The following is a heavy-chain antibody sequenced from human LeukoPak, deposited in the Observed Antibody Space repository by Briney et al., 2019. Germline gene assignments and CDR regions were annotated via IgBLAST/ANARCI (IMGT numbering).Heavy chain of an antibody. J-gene: IGHJ6*02. CDR2: INSDGSAT. Sequence: GGSLRLSCAASGFPFSSYWMHWARQVPGKGLLWVSRINSDGSATIYADSVRGRFTISRDNAKNTLYLQMSGLRVEDTAVYHCASDSPYYGMDVWGQGTTVTVSS. CDR1: GFPFSSYW. V-gene: IGHV3-74*01. CDR3: ASDSPYYGMDV.